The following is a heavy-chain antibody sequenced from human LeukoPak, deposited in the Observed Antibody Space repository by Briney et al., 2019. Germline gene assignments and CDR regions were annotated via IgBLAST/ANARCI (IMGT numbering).Heavy chain of an antibody. Sequence: GGSLRLSCAASGFTFSSYVMTWVRQAPGKGLEWVSSISDNGVTRYYADSVKGRFTISRDNSDNTVYLQMNSLRAEDTAIYYCAKAPAPYYYYYGMDVWGQGTAVTVSS. CDR3: AKAPAPYYYYYGMDV. J-gene: IGHJ6*02. V-gene: IGHV3-23*01. CDR2: ISDNGVTR. CDR1: GFTFSSYV.